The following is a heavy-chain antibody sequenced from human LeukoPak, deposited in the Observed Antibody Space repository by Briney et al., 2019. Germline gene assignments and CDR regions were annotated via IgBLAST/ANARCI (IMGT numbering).Heavy chain of an antibody. V-gene: IGHV3-21*01. Sequence: GGSLRLSCAASGFTFSSYEMNWVRQAPGKGLEWVSSISSSSSYIYYADSVKGRFTISRDNARNSVYLQMNSLRAEDRAVYYCARDPAARSGNYSYHGMDVWGLGTTVTVSS. CDR3: ARDPAARSGNYSYHGMDV. CDR1: GFTFSSYE. CDR2: ISSSSSYI. J-gene: IGHJ6*02. D-gene: IGHD1-26*01.